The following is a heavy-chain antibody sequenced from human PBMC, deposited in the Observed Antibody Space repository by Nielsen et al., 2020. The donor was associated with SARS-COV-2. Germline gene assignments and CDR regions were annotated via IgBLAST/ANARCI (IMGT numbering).Heavy chain of an antibody. J-gene: IGHJ4*02. V-gene: IGHV3-33*01. D-gene: IGHD1-26*01. CDR1: GFTFSSYG. Sequence: GESLKISCAASGFTFSSYGMHWVRQAPGKGLEWVAVIWYDGSNKYYADSVKGRFTISRDNSRNTLYLQMTSLRAEDTAVYYCARGSEWELADWGQGTLVTVSS. CDR2: IWYDGSNK. CDR3: ARGSEWELAD.